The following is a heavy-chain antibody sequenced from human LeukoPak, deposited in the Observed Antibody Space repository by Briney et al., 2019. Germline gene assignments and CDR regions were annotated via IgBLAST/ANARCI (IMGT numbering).Heavy chain of an antibody. CDR2: IYYSGST. CDR3: ARTMVDSRSLGSCDY. Sequence: SQTLSLTCTVSGVSISSGGYYWSWIRQHPGKGLEWIGYIYYSGSTYYNPSLKSRVTISVDTSKNQFSLKLSSVTAADTAVYYCARTMVDSRSLGSCDYWGQGTLVTVSS. CDR1: GVSISSGGYY. J-gene: IGHJ4*02. V-gene: IGHV4-31*03. D-gene: IGHD3-22*01.